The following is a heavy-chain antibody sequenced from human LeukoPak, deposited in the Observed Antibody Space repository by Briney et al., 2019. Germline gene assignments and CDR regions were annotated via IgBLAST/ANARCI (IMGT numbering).Heavy chain of an antibody. Sequence: PSQTLSLTCTVSGGSISSGDYYWSWIRQPPGKGLEWIGYIYYSGSTYYNPSLKSRVTISVDTSKNQFSLKLSSVTAADTAVYYCARDPLLTGSLGMDVWGQGTTVTVSS. CDR3: ARDPLLTGSLGMDV. D-gene: IGHD3-9*01. CDR2: IYYSGST. J-gene: IGHJ6*02. V-gene: IGHV4-30-4*01. CDR1: GGSISSGDYY.